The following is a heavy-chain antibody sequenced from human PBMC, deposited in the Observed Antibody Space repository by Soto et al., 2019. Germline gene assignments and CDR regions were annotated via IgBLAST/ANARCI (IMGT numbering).Heavy chain of an antibody. V-gene: IGHV3-30-3*01. CDR2: ISRDGSNK. CDR1: GFTFSSYA. J-gene: IGHJ6*02. D-gene: IGHD3-10*01. Sequence: GGSLRLSCAAYGFTFSSYAMHWVRQAPGKXLEWVAVISRDGSNKYYADSVKGRFTISRDNSKNTLYLQMNSLRAEDTAVYYCARPRGSGSYYKGYYGMDVWGQGTTVTVSS. CDR3: ARPRGSGSYYKGYYGMDV.